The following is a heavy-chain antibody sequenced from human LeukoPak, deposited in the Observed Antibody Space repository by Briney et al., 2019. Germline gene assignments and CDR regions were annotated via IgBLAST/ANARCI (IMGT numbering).Heavy chain of an antibody. Sequence: SETLSLTCTVSGGSISSYYWSWIRQPPGKGLEWIGYIYYSGSTNYNPSLKSRVTISVDTSKNQFSLKLSSVTAADTAVYYCARRGWELLDGNWFDPWGQGTLVTVSS. D-gene: IGHD1-26*01. J-gene: IGHJ5*02. V-gene: IGHV4-59*08. CDR1: GGSISSYY. CDR2: IYYSGST. CDR3: ARRGWELLDGNWFDP.